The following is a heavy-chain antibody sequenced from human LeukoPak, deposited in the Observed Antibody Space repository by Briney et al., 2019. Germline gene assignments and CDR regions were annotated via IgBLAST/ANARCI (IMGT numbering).Heavy chain of an antibody. V-gene: IGHV3-43*01. CDR2: ISWDGGST. CDR1: GFTFDDYI. Sequence: PGGSLRLSCAASGFTFDDYIMHWVRQAPGKGLEWVALISWDGGSTYYADSVKGRFTMSRDNSKNSLYLQMNSLRTEDTALYYCAKLSWRGVDQNWGQGTLVTVSS. J-gene: IGHJ4*02. D-gene: IGHD3-3*01. CDR3: AKLSWRGVDQN.